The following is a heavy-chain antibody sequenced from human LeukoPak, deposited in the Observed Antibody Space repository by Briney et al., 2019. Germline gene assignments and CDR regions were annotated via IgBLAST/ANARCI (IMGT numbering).Heavy chain of an antibody. V-gene: IGHV3-23*01. J-gene: IGHJ4*02. D-gene: IGHD3-22*01. CDR2: ISGSGGST. CDR1: AFTFSSYA. CDR3: ARRPYYYDSSGLLVYFDY. Sequence: GGSLRLSCAASAFTFSSYAMNWVRQAPGKGLEWVSAISGSGGSTYYADSVKGRFTISRDNSKNTLYLQMNSLRAEDTAVYYCARRPYYYDSSGLLVYFDYWGQGTLVTVSS.